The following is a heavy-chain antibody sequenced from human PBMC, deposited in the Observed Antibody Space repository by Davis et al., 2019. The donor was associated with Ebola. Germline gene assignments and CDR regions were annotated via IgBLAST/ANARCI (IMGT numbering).Heavy chain of an antibody. CDR2: LYPGDSDT. V-gene: IGHV5-51*01. D-gene: IGHD2/OR15-2a*01. J-gene: IGHJ4*02. Sequence: GESLKISCKGSGYSFTTHWIGWVRQMPGKGLEWMGILYPGDSDTRYSPAFEGQVTISVDRSISTAYLQWSSLKASDIAIYYCARQESLYGSSDYWGQGTLVTVSS. CDR3: ARQESLYGSSDY. CDR1: GYSFTTHW.